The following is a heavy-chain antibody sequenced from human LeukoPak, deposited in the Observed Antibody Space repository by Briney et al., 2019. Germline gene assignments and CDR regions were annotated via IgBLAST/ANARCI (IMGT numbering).Heavy chain of an antibody. D-gene: IGHD2-2*03. CDR1: GGTFSSYA. CDR3: ARGDGYCTSTSCYDYYYYGTDV. V-gene: IGHV1-69*13. CDR2: IIPIFGTA. J-gene: IGHJ6*02. Sequence: GASVKVSCKASGGTFSSYAISWVRQAPGQGLEWMGGIIPIFGTANYAQKFQGRVTITADESTSTAYMELSSLRSEDTAVYYCARGDGYCTSTSCYDYYYYGTDVWGQGTTVTVSS.